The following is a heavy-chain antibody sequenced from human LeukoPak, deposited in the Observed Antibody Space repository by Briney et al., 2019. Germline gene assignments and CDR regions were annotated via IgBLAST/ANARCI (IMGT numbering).Heavy chain of an antibody. D-gene: IGHD2/OR15-2a*01. CDR1: GFTFSSYA. Sequence: GGSLRLSCAASGFTFSSYAMSWVRQAPGKGLVWVSRIRSDGSDTRYAESVKGRFTISRDNAKNTPYLQMNSLRVEDTAVYYCARDWFHAIDYWGQGTLVTVSS. CDR3: ARDWFHAIDY. V-gene: IGHV3-74*01. J-gene: IGHJ4*02. CDR2: IRSDGSDT.